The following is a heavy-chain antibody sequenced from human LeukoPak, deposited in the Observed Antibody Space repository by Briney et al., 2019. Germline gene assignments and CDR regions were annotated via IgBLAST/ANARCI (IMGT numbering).Heavy chain of an antibody. Sequence: GGSLRLSCAASGFTFSSYWMNWVRQAPGKGLEWVANIKQDGSEKNYVDSVKGRFTISRDNAKNSLYLQMNSLRVEDTAVYYCAGDLGCCSSTSCFPRYWGQGTLVTVSS. V-gene: IGHV3-7*03. J-gene: IGHJ4*02. CDR1: GFTFSSYW. CDR2: IKQDGSEK. D-gene: IGHD2-2*01. CDR3: AGDLGCCSSTSCFPRY.